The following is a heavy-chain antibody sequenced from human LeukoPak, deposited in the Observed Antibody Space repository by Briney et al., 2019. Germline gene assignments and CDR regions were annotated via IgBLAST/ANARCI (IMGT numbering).Heavy chain of an antibody. CDR2: IYYSGST. D-gene: IGHD1-14*01. CDR3: ARVGYNLFDP. V-gene: IGHV4-39*07. J-gene: IGHJ5*02. CDR1: GGSISSSSYY. Sequence: KSSETLSLTCTVSGGSISSSSYYWGWIRQPPGKGLEWIGSIYYSGSTYYNPSLKSRVTISVDTSKNQFSLKLSSVTAADTAVYYCARVGYNLFDPWGQGTLVTVSS.